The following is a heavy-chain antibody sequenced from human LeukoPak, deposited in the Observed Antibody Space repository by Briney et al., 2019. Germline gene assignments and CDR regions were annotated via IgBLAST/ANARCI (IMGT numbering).Heavy chain of an antibody. J-gene: IGHJ4*01. CDR1: GFTFSNYA. CDR3: TTDSYDL. D-gene: IGHD3/OR15-3a*01. CDR2: ISGSGGST. V-gene: IGHV3-23*01. Sequence: GGSLRLSCAASGFTFSNYAMSWVRQAPGKGLEWVSGISGSGGSTYYADSVKGRFTISRDNSKNTLYLQMNSLKTEDTAVYYCTTDSYDLWGHGTLVLVSS.